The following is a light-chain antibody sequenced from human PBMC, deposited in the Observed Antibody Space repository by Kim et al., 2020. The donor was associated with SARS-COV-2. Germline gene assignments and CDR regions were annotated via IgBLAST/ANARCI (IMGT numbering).Light chain of an antibody. CDR2: YDS. CDR1: NNGSKS. V-gene: IGLV3-21*04. CDR3: QVWDSSSDHPEV. J-gene: IGLJ2*01. Sequence: PGQTCRITGGGNNNGSKSVDWYQPKPGQAPVLVIYYDSDRPSGIPEAFSGSNSGKTATLTISRVEAGDEADYYCQVWDSSSDHPEVFGGGTQLTVL.